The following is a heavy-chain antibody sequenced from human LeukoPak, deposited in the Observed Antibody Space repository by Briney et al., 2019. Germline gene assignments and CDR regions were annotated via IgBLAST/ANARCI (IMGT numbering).Heavy chain of an antibody. CDR2: ISGSGGST. CDR1: GFTFSSYA. V-gene: IGHV3-23*01. CDR3: AKWWSARFTIFGVVNNEHEKNWFDP. Sequence: GGSLRLSCAASGFTFSSYAMSWVRQAPGKGLEWVSAISGSGGSTYYADSVKGRFTISRDNSKNTLYLQMNSLRAEDTAVYYCAKWWSARFTIFGVVNNEHEKNWFDPWGQGTLVTVSS. D-gene: IGHD3-3*01. J-gene: IGHJ5*02.